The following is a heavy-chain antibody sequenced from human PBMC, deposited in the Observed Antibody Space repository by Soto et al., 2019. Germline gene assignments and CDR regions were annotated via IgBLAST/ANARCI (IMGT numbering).Heavy chain of an antibody. V-gene: IGHV4-34*01. CDR3: ARGTSTGTTSY. CDR1: GGSFSGHF. J-gene: IGHJ4*02. CDR2: SNHSGRT. Sequence: SETLSLTCAVYGGSFSGHFWTWIRQPPGKGLEWIGDSNHSGRTNYNPSLKSRVTISVDTSKNQFSLKLSSVTAADTAVYYCARGTSTGTTSYWGQGSLVTV. D-gene: IGHD1-1*01.